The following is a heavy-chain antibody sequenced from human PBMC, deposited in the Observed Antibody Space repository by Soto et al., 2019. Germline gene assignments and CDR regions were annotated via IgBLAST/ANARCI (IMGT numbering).Heavy chain of an antibody. CDR2: ISYSWST. J-gene: IGHJ6*02. CDR3: ARDGYYYGMDV. CDR1: GGSTNSCDYY. Sequence: QVQLQESGPGLVKPSQTLSLTCTVSGGSTNSCDYYWSWIRQHPGKGLEWIGYISYSWSTYYNPCLRSRVTISLDTSKNQFSLKLSSVTAADTAVYYCARDGYYYGMDVWGQGTTVTVSS. V-gene: IGHV4-31*03.